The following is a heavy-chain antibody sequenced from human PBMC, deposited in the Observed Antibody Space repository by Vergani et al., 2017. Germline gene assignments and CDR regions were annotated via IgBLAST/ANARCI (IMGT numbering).Heavy chain of an antibody. D-gene: IGHD5-18*01. CDR1: GFTFSSYA. CDR2: ISYDGSNK. Sequence: QVQLVESGGGVVQPGRSLRLSCAASGFTFSSYAVHWVRQAPGKGLEWVAIISYDGSNKYYADSVKGRFTISRDNSKNTLYLQMNSLRAEDTAVYYCARDKFTYTYVSYFDYWGQGTLVTVSS. CDR3: ARDKFTYTYVSYFDY. V-gene: IGHV3-30*01. J-gene: IGHJ4*02.